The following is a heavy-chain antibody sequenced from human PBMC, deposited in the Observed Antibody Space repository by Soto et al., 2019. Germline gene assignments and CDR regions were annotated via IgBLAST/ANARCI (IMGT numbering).Heavy chain of an antibody. CDR2: INHSGST. CDR3: ARGLVIGEISY. J-gene: IGHJ4*02. CDR1: GGSFSGYY. Sequence: QVQLQQWGAGLLKPSETLSLTCAVYGGSFSGYYWSWIRQPPGKGLEWIGEINHSGSTHYNPSLKSRVTISVDTSKNQFSLKLSSVTAADTAVYYCARGLVIGEISYWGQGTLVTVSS. V-gene: IGHV4-34*01. D-gene: IGHD3-10*01.